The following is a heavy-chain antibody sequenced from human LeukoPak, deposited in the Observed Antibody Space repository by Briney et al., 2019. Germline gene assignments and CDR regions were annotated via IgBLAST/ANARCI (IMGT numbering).Heavy chain of an antibody. CDR3: ARGPLSDDFWSGYCLDY. J-gene: IGHJ4*02. CDR2: ILSGGAT. CDR1: GFSFSSHA. D-gene: IGHD3-3*01. Sequence: PGGSLRLSCAASGFSFSSHALTWVRQAPGKGLEWVSGILSGGATYYADSVKGRFTISRDNAKNSLYLQMNSLRAEDTAVYYCARGPLSDDFWSGYCLDYWGQGTLVTVSS. V-gene: IGHV3-69-1*01.